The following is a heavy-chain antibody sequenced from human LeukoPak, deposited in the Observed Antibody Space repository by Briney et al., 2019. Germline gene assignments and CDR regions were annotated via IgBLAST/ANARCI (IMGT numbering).Heavy chain of an antibody. Sequence: PGGSLRLSCAASGFSFNTYSMSWVRQAPGKGLEWVSSISVNSYWIYYSDSVEGRFTISRDNAKNSLYLQMNSLRVEDTAVYYCANHFACGSTSCPPFDSWGQGTLVTVSS. D-gene: IGHD2-2*01. CDR3: ANHFACGSTSCPPFDS. CDR2: ISVNSYWI. CDR1: GFSFNTYS. V-gene: IGHV3-21*01. J-gene: IGHJ4*02.